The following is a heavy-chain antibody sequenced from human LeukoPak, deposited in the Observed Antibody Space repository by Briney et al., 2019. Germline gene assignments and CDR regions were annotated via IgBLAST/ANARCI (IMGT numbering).Heavy chain of an antibody. CDR1: GGSISSYY. CDR3: ARASEWELLHDAFDI. J-gene: IGHJ3*02. CDR2: IYTSGST. V-gene: IGHV4-4*07. Sequence: SETLSLTCTVSGGSISSYYWSWIRQPAGKGLGWIGRIYTSGSTNYNPSLKSRVTMSVDTSKNQFSLKLSSVTAADTAVYYCARASEWELLHDAFDIWGQGTMVTVSS. D-gene: IGHD1-26*01.